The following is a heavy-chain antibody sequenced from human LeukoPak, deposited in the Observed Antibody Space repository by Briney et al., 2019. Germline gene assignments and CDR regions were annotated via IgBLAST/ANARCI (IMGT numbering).Heavy chain of an antibody. J-gene: IGHJ4*02. Sequence: SQTLSLTRTVSGGSTCSGSYYWSWIRQPAGKGLEWIGRIYTSGSTNYNPSLKSRVTISVDTSKNQFSLKLSSVTAADTAVYYCARAPLYYYDSSGYFPPLFDYWGQGTLVTVSS. CDR1: GGSTCSGSYY. D-gene: IGHD3-22*01. CDR2: IYTSGST. CDR3: ARAPLYYYDSSGYFPPLFDY. V-gene: IGHV4-61*02.